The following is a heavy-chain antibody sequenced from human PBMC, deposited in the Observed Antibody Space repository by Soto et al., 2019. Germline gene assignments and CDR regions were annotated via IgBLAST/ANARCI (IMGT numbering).Heavy chain of an antibody. D-gene: IGHD3-22*01. CDR1: DDSMRSGGYY. Sequence: PSETLSLTCSVSDDSMRSGGYYWTWIRQLPGKGLQWIGFIHYSGATLYSPSLKSRVSISMQMSNNQFSLRLGSVTAADTAVYYCAKDLDSSGYPDYYFDYWGQGTLVTVSS. J-gene: IGHJ4*02. V-gene: IGHV4-31*03. CDR3: AKDLDSSGYPDYYFDY. CDR2: IHYSGAT.